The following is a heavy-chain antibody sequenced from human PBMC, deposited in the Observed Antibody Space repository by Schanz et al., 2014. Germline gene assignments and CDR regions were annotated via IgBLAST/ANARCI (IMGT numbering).Heavy chain of an antibody. CDR3: ARGPLGTSA. V-gene: IGHV1-69*02. CDR1: GGTFSTYT. CDR2: IIPILGIA. Sequence: QVQLVQSGAEVKKPGSSVKVSCKASGGTFSTYTISWVRQAPGQGLEWMGRIIPILGIANYAQKFQGRVTFTADKSTRTAYMELSRLKSEGTAVYNGARGPLGTSAWGQGTLVTVSS. D-gene: IGHD5-12*01. J-gene: IGHJ1*01.